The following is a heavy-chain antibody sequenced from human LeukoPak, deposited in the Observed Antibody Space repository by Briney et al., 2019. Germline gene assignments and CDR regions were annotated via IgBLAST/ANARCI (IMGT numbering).Heavy chain of an antibody. CDR1: GFTFSSYD. V-gene: IGHV3-23*01. Sequence: PGGSLRLSCAASGFTFSSYDMRWVRQAPGKGLEWVSAISGSGSSAYYADSVKGRFTISRDNSKNTLYLQMNSLRAEDTAVYSCVKGRDYFYHSGLDVWGQGTTVTVS. CDR3: VKGRDYFYHSGLDV. CDR2: ISGSGSSA. J-gene: IGHJ6*02.